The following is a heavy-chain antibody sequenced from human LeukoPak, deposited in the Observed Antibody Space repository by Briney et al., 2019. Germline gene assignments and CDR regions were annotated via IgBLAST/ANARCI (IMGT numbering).Heavy chain of an antibody. CDR2: ISTSSSYI. V-gene: IGHV3-21*01. D-gene: IGHD6-6*01. CDR1: GFTFSTYS. Sequence: GGSLRLSCVASGFTFSTYSMTWVRQAPGKGLEWVSSISTSSSYIYYADSVKGRFTISRHNAKKSLYLQMNSLRAEDTAVYYCARDIGSSIWGQGTLVTVSS. J-gene: IGHJ4*02. CDR3: ARDIGSSI.